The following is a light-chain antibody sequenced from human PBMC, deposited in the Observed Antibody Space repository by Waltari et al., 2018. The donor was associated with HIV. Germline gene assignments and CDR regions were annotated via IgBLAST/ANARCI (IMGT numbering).Light chain of an antibody. J-gene: IGKJ2*01. Sequence: EIVLTHSPGTLSLSPGERATLSCRASQSVSSSYLAWYQQKPGQAPRRLIYGASSRATGIPDRFSGSGSGTDFTLTISRLEPEDFAVYYCQQYGSSPYTFGQGTKLEIK. CDR1: QSVSSSY. V-gene: IGKV3-20*01. CDR3: QQYGSSPYT. CDR2: GAS.